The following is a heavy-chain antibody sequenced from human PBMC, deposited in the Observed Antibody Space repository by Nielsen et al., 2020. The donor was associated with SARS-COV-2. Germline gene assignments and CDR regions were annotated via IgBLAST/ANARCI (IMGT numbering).Heavy chain of an antibody. CDR2: FIGNDGPT. Sequence: SCAASGYTFSSYAMHWVRQAPGKGLEWVSTFIGNDGPTYQADSVKGRLTISRDNSNSTLFLQMNSLQVGGTTLYYCAKGSDFTGFDSWGRGTLVTVSS. CDR3: AKGSDFTGFDS. CDR1: GYTFSSYA. V-gene: IGHV3-23*01. D-gene: IGHD1-14*01. J-gene: IGHJ4*02.